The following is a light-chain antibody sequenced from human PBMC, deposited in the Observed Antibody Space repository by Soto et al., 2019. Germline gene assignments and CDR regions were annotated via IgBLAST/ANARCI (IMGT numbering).Light chain of an antibody. J-gene: IGKJ3*01. CDR2: GAS. CDR1: QSVSSN. CDR3: QQYNNWPRGFT. Sequence: EIVMTQSPATLSVSPGERATLSCRASQSVSSNLAWYQQKPGQAPRLLIYGASTRATGIPARFSGSGSGTEFTLTISSLQSEDFAVYYCQQYNNWPRGFTFGRGTKVDIK. V-gene: IGKV3-15*01.